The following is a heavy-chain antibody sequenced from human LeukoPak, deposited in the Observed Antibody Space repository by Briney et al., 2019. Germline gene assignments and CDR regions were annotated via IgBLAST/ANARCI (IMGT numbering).Heavy chain of an antibody. CDR1: GYTSTSYY. CDR2: INPSGGST. V-gene: IGHV1-46*01. D-gene: IGHD1-26*01. J-gene: IGHJ4*02. CDR3: ARSSSGSYLGDY. Sequence: ASVKVSCKASGYTSTSYYMHWVRQAPGQGLEWMGIINPSGGSTSYAQKFQGRVTMSRDTSTSTVYMELSSLRSEDTAIYDCARSSSGSYLGDYWGQGTLVTVSS.